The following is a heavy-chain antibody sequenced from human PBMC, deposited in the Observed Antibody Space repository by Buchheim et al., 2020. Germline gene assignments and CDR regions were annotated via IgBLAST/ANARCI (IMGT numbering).Heavy chain of an antibody. CDR2: IKQDGSEK. CDR3: ERVAAYYDILTGYYEYYFDY. D-gene: IGHD3-9*01. V-gene: IGHV3-7*04. CDR1: GLTFNKAW. J-gene: IGHJ4*02. Sequence: EVQLVESGGGLEKPGGSLRLSCVVSGLTFNKAWLSWVRQAPGKGLEWVANIKQDGSEKYYVDSVKGRFTISRDNAKNSLYLQMNSLRAEDTAVYYCERVAAYYDILTGYYEYYFDYWGQGTL.